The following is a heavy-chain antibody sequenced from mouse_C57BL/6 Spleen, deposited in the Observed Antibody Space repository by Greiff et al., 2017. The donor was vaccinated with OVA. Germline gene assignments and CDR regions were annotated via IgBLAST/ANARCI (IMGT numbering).Heavy chain of an antibody. Sequence: QVQLQQSGPELVKPGASVKISCKASGYAFSSSWMNWVKQRPGKGLEWIGRIYPGDGDTNYNGKFKGKATLTADKSSSTAYMQLSSLTSEDSAVYICARSGYYGRDWYFDVWGTGTTVTVSS. CDR1: GYAFSSSW. D-gene: IGHD1-1*01. J-gene: IGHJ1*03. V-gene: IGHV1-82*01. CDR3: ARSGYYGRDWYFDV. CDR2: IYPGDGDT.